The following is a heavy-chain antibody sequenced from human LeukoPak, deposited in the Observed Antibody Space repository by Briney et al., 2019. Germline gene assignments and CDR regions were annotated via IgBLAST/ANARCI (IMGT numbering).Heavy chain of an antibody. CDR1: GFTFSSYW. D-gene: IGHD2-15*01. Sequence: GGSLRLSCAASGFTFSSYWMQWVRQAPGKGLVWVSRITSDGSTTNYADSVKGRFTISRDNAKNTLHLQMNSLRVEDTAVYYCARDRVPYCRGVSCSVDVWGQGTTVTVSS. CDR2: ITSDGSTT. CDR3: ARDRVPYCRGVSCSVDV. V-gene: IGHV3-74*01. J-gene: IGHJ6*02.